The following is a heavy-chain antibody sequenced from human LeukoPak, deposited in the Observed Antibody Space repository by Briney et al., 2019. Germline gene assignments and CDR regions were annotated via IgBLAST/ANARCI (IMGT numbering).Heavy chain of an antibody. J-gene: IGHJ4*02. CDR3: AKDRGTPNEYYFDY. V-gene: IGHV3-30*18. CDR1: GFTFSSYG. CDR2: ISYDGSNK. D-gene: IGHD1-1*01. Sequence: GESLKISCAASGFTFSSYGMHWVRQAPGKGLEWVAVISYDGSNKYYADSVKGRFTISRDNSKNTLYLQMNSLRAEDTAVYYCAKDRGTPNEYYFDYWGQGTLVTVSS.